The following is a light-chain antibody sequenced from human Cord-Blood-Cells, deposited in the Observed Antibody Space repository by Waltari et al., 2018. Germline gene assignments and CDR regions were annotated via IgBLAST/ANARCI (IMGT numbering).Light chain of an antibody. CDR3: SSYTSSSTYV. Sequence: QSALTQPASVSGSPGQSITISCTGTSSDVGGSTYVSWYQQHPGKAPKRMIYDVSNRPSGVSNRFSGSKSGNTASLTISGLQAEDEADYYCSSYTSSSTYVFGTGTKVTVL. J-gene: IGLJ1*01. CDR1: SSDVGGSTY. CDR2: DVS. V-gene: IGLV2-14*01.